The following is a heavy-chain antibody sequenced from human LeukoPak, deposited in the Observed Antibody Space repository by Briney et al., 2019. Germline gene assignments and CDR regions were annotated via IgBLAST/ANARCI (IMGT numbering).Heavy chain of an antibody. CDR3: ARIRGWAYDILTGPDY. D-gene: IGHD3-9*01. V-gene: IGHV5-51*01. CDR1: GYSFTSYW. Sequence: GESLKISCKGSGYSFTSYWIGWVRQMPGKGLEWMGIIYPGDSDTRYSPSFQGQVTISADKSISTAYLQWSSLKASDTAMYYCARIRGWAYDILTGPDYWGQGTLVTVSS. CDR2: IYPGDSDT. J-gene: IGHJ4*02.